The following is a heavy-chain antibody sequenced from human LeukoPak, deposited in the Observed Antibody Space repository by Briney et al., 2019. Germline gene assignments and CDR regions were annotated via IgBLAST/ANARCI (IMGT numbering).Heavy chain of an antibody. Sequence: GGSLRLSRAASGFAFSSYSMNWVRQAPGKGLEWVSSISSDSRYIFYAEPVKGRFTISRDNAENSLYLQMNSLRVEDTAVYYCARFETVAAKPFEYWGQGTLVTVSS. J-gene: IGHJ4*02. CDR2: ISSDSRYI. D-gene: IGHD6-19*01. V-gene: IGHV3-21*01. CDR1: GFAFSSYS. CDR3: ARFETVAAKPFEY.